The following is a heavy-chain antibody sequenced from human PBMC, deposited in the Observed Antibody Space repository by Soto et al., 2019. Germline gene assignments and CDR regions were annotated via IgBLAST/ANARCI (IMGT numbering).Heavy chain of an antibody. Sequence: PGGSLRLSCAASGCTFISYAMSWVRQAPGKGLEWVSAISGSGGSTYYADSVKGRFTISRDNSKNTLYLQMNSLRAEDTAVYYCAKDRGLPDIVVVGPCDYWGQGTLVTVSS. D-gene: IGHD2-2*01. CDR3: AKDRGLPDIVVVGPCDY. J-gene: IGHJ4*02. CDR1: GCTFISYA. CDR2: ISGSGGST. V-gene: IGHV3-23*01.